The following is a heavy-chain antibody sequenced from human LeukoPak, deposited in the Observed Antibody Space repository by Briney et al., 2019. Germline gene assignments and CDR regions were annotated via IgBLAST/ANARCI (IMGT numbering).Heavy chain of an antibody. CDR2: IYYSGGT. D-gene: IGHD3-22*01. CDR3: ARHAYYFQSGDYYYFFDY. CDR1: GGSVNSGSHY. V-gene: IGHV4-39*01. J-gene: IGHJ4*02. Sequence: SETLSLTCIVSGGSVNSGSHYWGWIRQPPGKELEWIGSIYYSGGTYYSPSLNSRVTISIDTSKSQFSLKLSSVTAADTAIYYCARHAYYFQSGDYYYFFDYWGQGTLVTVSS.